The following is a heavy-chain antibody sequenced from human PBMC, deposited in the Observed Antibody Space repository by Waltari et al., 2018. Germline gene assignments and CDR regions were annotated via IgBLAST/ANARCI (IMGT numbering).Heavy chain of an antibody. Sequence: QMQLQESGPGLVKPSETLSLTCSVSGDSISSRPYYWAWIRQPPGKGLEWIGNIYYTGSKYYNPSLRVRVAMSVDTSKNQFSLTLNSVTATDAAVYFCARATRLMTTFGGVTTFDPWGQGALVTVSS. CDR1: GDSISSRPYY. CDR2: IYYTGSK. D-gene: IGHD3-16*01. CDR3: ARATRLMTTFGGVTTFDP. V-gene: IGHV4-39*01. J-gene: IGHJ5*02.